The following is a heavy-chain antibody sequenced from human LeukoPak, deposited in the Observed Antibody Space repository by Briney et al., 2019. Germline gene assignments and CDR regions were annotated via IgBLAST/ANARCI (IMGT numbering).Heavy chain of an antibody. Sequence: ASVKVSCKASGGTFSSYAISWVRQAPGQGLEWMGGIIPIFGTASYAQKFQGRVTITADESTSTAYMELSSLRSEDTAVYYCARDRDYHDSSGYYYVFDYWGQGTLVTVSS. D-gene: IGHD3-22*01. J-gene: IGHJ4*02. CDR1: GGTFSSYA. CDR2: IIPIFGTA. CDR3: ARDRDYHDSSGYYYVFDY. V-gene: IGHV1-69*13.